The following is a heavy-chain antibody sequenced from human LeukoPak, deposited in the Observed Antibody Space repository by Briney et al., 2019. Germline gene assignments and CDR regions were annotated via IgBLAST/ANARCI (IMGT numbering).Heavy chain of an antibody. J-gene: IGHJ4*02. CDR3: ARLMVAASRGWFGDRSDY. D-gene: IGHD6-19*01. Sequence: PSETLSLTCAVYGGSFSGYYWSWIRQPPGKGLEWIGEINHSGSTNYNPSLKSRVTISVDTSKNQFSLKLSSVTAADTAVYYCARLMVAASRGWFGDRSDYWGQGTLVTVSS. CDR1: GGSFSGYY. V-gene: IGHV4-34*01. CDR2: INHSGST.